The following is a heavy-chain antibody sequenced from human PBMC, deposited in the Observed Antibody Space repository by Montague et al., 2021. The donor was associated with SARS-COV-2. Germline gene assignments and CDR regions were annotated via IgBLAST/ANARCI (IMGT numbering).Heavy chain of an antibody. CDR2: ISGNGDPDTT. CDR1: GFTFRNYA. Sequence: YLSLSCATSGFTFRNYAMTWVRQAPGKGLEWVSTISGNGDPDTTYYADSVKGRFTISRDISKNTLYLQMNSLRAEDTAVYYCAKLSGGSYLHYFEYWGQGTLVTVSS. J-gene: IGHJ4*02. V-gene: IGHV3-23*01. CDR3: AKLSGGSYLHYFEY. D-gene: IGHD1-26*01.